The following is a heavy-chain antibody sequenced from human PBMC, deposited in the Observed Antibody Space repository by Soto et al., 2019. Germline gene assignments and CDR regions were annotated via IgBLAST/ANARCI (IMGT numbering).Heavy chain of an antibody. CDR3: AREGDVNIVATINWFDP. CDR1: GXXXXXXX. D-gene: IGHD5-12*01. Sequence: ASVKVSCKASGXXXXXXXMHWVRQXXGQGLEWMGIINPSGGSTSYAQKFQGRVTMTRDTSTSTVYMELSSLRSEDTAVYYCAREGDVNIVATINWFDPWXQGTLVTVSS. J-gene: IGHJ5*02. CDR2: INPSGGST. V-gene: IGHV1-46*03.